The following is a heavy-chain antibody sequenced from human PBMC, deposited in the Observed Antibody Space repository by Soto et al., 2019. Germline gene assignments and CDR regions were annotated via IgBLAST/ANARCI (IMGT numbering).Heavy chain of an antibody. CDR1: GGSISGSSYY. D-gene: IGHD2-2*01. Sequence: PSETLSLTCTVSGGSISGSSYYWGWIRQPPGKGLEWIGNFHYADSVKGRFTISRDNAKKSLYLQMNSLRAEDTAVYYCARDVYCASLSCPYYFDYWGQGALVTVSS. CDR2: GNF. J-gene: IGHJ4*02. V-gene: IGHV4-39*02. CDR3: ARDVYCASLSCPYYFDY.